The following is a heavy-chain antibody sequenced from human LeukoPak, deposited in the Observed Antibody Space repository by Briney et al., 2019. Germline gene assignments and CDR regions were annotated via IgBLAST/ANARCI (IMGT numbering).Heavy chain of an antibody. Sequence: GGSLRLSCAASGFSFSSYAMSWVRQAPGKGLEWVSYISSSSSTIYYADSVKGRSTISRDNSKNTLYLQMNSLRAEDTAVYYCATSFGPVIAAAGTGADWGQGTLVTVSS. V-gene: IGHV3-48*01. J-gene: IGHJ4*02. D-gene: IGHD6-13*01. CDR2: ISSSSSTI. CDR3: ATSFGPVIAAAGTGAD. CDR1: GFSFSSYA.